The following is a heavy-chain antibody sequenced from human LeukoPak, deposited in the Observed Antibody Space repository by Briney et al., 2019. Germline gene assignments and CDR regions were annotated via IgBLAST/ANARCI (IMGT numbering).Heavy chain of an antibody. J-gene: IGHJ5*02. Sequence: GGSLRLSCAASGFTVSINYMSWVRQAPGKGLEWVSVIYSGGSTYHADSVKGRFTISRDNSKNTVYLQMNSLRAEDTAVYYCARSVEYYDSSGYYLSWFDPWGQGTLVTVSS. CDR1: GFTVSINY. CDR2: IYSGGST. D-gene: IGHD3-22*01. CDR3: ARSVEYYDSSGYYLSWFDP. V-gene: IGHV3-66*01.